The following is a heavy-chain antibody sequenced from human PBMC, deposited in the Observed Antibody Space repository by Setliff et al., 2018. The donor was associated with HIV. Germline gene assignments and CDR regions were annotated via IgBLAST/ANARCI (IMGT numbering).Heavy chain of an antibody. Sequence: SETLSLTCAVYGGSFSGYYWSWIRQPPGKGLEWIGEINHSGLTFYNPSLKSRVTISVDTSKNQFSLRLNSVTAADTAVYYCASDISPDDGYNRLHYFDYWGQGTLVTVS. J-gene: IGHJ4*02. CDR3: ASDISPDDGYNRLHYFDY. CDR2: INHSGLT. D-gene: IGHD5-12*01. CDR1: GGSFSGYY. V-gene: IGHV4-34*01.